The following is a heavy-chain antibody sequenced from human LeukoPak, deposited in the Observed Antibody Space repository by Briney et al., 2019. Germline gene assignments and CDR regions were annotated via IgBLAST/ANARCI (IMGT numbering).Heavy chain of an antibody. CDR2: IYYSGST. D-gene: IGHD6-19*01. V-gene: IGHV4-39*07. Sequence: SETLSLTCTVSGGSISSSSYYWGWIRQPPGKGLEWIGSIYYSGSTYYNPSLKSRVTISVDTSKNQFSLKLSSVTAADTAVYYCGRGIAVAGTREAFDIWGQGTMVTVSS. CDR1: GGSISSSSYY. J-gene: IGHJ3*02. CDR3: GRGIAVAGTREAFDI.